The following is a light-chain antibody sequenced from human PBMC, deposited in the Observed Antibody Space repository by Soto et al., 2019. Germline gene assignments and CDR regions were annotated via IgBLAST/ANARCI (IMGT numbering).Light chain of an antibody. CDR3: CSYAGSSIFYV. J-gene: IGLJ1*01. V-gene: IGLV2-23*01. CDR1: SRDVGSYNL. Sequence: QSVLTQPASVSGSPGQSITISCTGTSRDVGSYNLVSWYQQHPGKAPKLMIYEGSKRPSGVSNRFSGSKSGNTASLTISGLQAEDEADYYCCSYAGSSIFYVFGTGIRSPT. CDR2: EGS.